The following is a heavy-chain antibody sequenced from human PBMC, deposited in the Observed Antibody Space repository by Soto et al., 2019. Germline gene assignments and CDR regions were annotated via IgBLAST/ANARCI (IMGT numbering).Heavy chain of an antibody. J-gene: IGHJ5*02. CDR2: IIPIFGTA. CDR1: GGTFSSYA. D-gene: IGHD6-19*01. V-gene: IGHV1-69*05. CDR3: ARETQWLPTPGNWFDP. Sequence: QVQLVQSGAEVKKPGSSVKVSCKASGGTFSSYAISWVRQAPGQGLEWMGGIIPIFGTANYAQKFQGRVTITXDESTXXAYMELSSLRSEDTAVYYCARETQWLPTPGNWFDPWGQGTLVTVSS.